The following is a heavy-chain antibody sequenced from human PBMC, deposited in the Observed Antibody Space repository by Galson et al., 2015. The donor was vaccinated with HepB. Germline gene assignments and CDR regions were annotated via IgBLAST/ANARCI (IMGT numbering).Heavy chain of an antibody. CDR3: ARQPRTYPRNVGCDY. CDR2: IIPIFGTA. J-gene: IGHJ4*02. V-gene: IGHV1-69*13. Sequence: SVKVSCKASGGTFSSYAISWVRQAPGQGLEWMGGIIPIFGTANYAQKFQGRVTITADESTSTAYMELSSVTAADTAVYYCARQPRTYPRNVGCDYWGQGTLVTVSS. D-gene: IGHD1-14*01. CDR1: GGTFSSYA.